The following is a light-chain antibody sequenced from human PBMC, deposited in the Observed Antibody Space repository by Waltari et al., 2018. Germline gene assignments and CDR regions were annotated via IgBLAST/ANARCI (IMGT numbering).Light chain of an antibody. CDR3: QQYYSLPWT. Sequence: DIVMTQSPDSLAVSLGERATINCKSSQSVLYSTNNKNHLAWYQQKPGQPPKLLVYWASTRESGVHDRFSGSGSGTDFTLTISSLQAEDVAVYYCQQYYSLPWTFGQGTKVEIK. V-gene: IGKV4-1*01. J-gene: IGKJ1*01. CDR2: WAS. CDR1: QSVLYSTNNKNH.